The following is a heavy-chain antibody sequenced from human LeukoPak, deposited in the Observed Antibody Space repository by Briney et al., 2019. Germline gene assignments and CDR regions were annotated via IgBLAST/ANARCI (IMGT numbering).Heavy chain of an antibody. J-gene: IGHJ1*01. CDR3: ARDSGTYYYDSSGYPEYFQH. V-gene: IGHV1-2*02. CDR2: INPNSGCT. D-gene: IGHD3-22*01. Sequence: ASVKVSCKASGYTFTGYYMHWVRQAPGQGLEWMGWINPNSGCTNYAQKFQGRVTMTRDTSISTAYMELSRLRSDDTAVYYCARDSGTYYYDSSGYPEYFQHWGQGTLVTVSS. CDR1: GYTFTGYY.